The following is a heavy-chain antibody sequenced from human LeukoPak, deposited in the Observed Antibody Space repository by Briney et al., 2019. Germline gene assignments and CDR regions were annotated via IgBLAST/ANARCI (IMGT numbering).Heavy chain of an antibody. D-gene: IGHD3-10*01. V-gene: IGHV3-33*01. J-gene: IGHJ6*04. CDR3: VRDLVRGYYYYCGMDV. Sequence: PGRSLRLSCAASGFTFSSYGMHWVRQAPGKGLEWVAVIWYDGSNKYYADSVKGRFTISRDNSKNTLYLQMNSLRAEDTAVYYCVRDLVRGYYYYCGMDVWGKGTTVTVSS. CDR1: GFTFSSYG. CDR2: IWYDGSNK.